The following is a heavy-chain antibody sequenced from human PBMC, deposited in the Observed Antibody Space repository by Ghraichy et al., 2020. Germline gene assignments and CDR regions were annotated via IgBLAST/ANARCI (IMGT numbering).Heavy chain of an antibody. CDR1: GDSISNYY. D-gene: IGHD2-15*01. CDR3: ARDRSVSTAPSDAFDI. Sequence: SETLSLTCTVSGDSISNYYWSWFRQPPGKGLEWIGYIYYTGRTNYNPSLKSRVTISVDRSKNQFSLNLSSVTAADTAVYYCARDRSVSTAPSDAFDIWGQGTMVTVSS. V-gene: IGHV4-59*01. J-gene: IGHJ3*02. CDR2: IYYTGRT.